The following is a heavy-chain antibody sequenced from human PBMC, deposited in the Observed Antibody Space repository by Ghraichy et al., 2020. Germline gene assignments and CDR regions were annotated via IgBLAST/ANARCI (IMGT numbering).Heavy chain of an antibody. CDR3: AKGTPNYYGTGVCYFDY. CDR2: ISGSGGST. CDR1: GFTFSSYA. V-gene: IGHV3-23*01. Sequence: GGSLRLSCAASGFTFSSYAMSWVRQAPGKGLEWVSAISGSGGSTYYADSVKGRFTISRDNSKNTLYLQMNSLRAEDTAVYYCAKGTPNYYGTGVCYFDYWGQGTLVTVSS. D-gene: IGHD3-10*01. J-gene: IGHJ4*02.